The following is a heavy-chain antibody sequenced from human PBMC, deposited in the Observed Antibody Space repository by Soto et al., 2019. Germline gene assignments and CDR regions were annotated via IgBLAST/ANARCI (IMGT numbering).Heavy chain of an antibody. D-gene: IGHD3-22*01. Sequence: GRPMTVSRATTRFTFRSYLRSWGSQSTGKGLEWVANIKQDGSEKYYVDSVKGRFTIARDNAKNSLYLQMNSLRAEDTAVYYCARFYYDSSGYLPSPYYYYYGMDVWGQGT. CDR2: IKQDGSEK. J-gene: IGHJ6*02. CDR1: RFTFRSYL. V-gene: IGHV3-7*04. CDR3: ARFYYDSSGYLPSPYYYYYGMDV.